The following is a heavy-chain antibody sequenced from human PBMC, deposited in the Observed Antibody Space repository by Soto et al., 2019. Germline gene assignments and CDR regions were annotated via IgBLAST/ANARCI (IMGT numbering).Heavy chain of an antibody. D-gene: IGHD3-3*01. CDR1: GGSISTYY. J-gene: IGHJ3*02. CDR2: IYRTGST. CDR3: ARQIGDDPFDI. Sequence: SETLCLTCTVSGGSISTYYWNWIRQSPGKGLEWIGYIYRTGSTHYNPSLNSRAAISLDSSRDRFSLQLKAVTAADTAVYFCARQIGDDPFDIWGRGTMVTVSS. V-gene: IGHV4-59*01.